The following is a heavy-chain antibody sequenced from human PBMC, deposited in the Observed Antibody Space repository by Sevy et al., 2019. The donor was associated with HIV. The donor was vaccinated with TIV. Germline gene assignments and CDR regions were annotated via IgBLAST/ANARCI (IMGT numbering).Heavy chain of an antibody. CDR2: ISGSTIDT. CDR1: GFTFGNYA. D-gene: IGHD6-13*01. V-gene: IGHV3-23*01. Sequence: GGFLRLSCAASGFTFGNYAMNCVRQAPGKGLEWVSSISGSTIDTSYADSVKGRFTISRDNSQNTLYLEMNSLRAEDPAVYYCAKDRSDSLSWYYLDHWGQGTPVTVSS. J-gene: IGHJ4*02. CDR3: AKDRSDSLSWYYLDH.